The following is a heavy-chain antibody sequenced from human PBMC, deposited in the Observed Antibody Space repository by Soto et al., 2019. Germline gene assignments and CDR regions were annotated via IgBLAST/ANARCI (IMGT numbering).Heavy chain of an antibody. J-gene: IGHJ4*02. V-gene: IGHV3-74*01. CDR2: INSDGSST. CDR1: GFIFSSYW. D-gene: IGHD3-22*01. CDR3: ASFYDSSGYYGSGSGNY. Sequence: EVQLVESGGGLVQPGGSLRLSCAASGFIFSSYWMHWVRQAPGKGLVWVSRINSDGSSTSYADSVKGRFTISRDNAKNTLYLQMNSLRAEDTAVYYCASFYDSSGYYGSGSGNYWGQGTLVTVSS.